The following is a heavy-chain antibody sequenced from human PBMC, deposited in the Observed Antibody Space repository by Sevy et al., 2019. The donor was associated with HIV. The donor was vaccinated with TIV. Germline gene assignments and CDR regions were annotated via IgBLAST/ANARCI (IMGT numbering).Heavy chain of an antibody. CDR1: GGSISRGDYY. CDR3: ARDRLGAVADYMFLNYYYYGMDV. Sequence: SETLSLTCTVSGGSISRGDYYWSWIRRPPGKGLEWIGYIHDSWSTSFNPSLESRVSISMDTPMNQFSLRLGSVTAADTAVYYCARDRLGAVADYMFLNYYYYGMDVWGQGTTVTVSS. CDR2: IHDSWST. D-gene: IGHD6-19*01. V-gene: IGHV4-30-4*01. J-gene: IGHJ6*02.